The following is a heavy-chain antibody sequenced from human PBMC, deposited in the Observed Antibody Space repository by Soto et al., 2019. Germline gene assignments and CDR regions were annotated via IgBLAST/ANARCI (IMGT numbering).Heavy chain of an antibody. CDR1: GGSISSYY. J-gene: IGHJ6*02. CDR3: DTLGVVAL. D-gene: IGHD3-22*01. V-gene: IGHV4-59*01. Sequence: PSETLSLTCTVSGGSISSYYWSWIRQSPGKGLEWVAYISHTGTTDYNPSLKSRLTISLDTSKNQFSLKLTSVTAADTAVYYGDTLGVVALWGQGTTVTVSS. CDR2: ISHTGTT.